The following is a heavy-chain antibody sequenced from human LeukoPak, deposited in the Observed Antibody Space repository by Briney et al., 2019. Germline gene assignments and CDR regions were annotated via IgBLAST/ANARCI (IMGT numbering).Heavy chain of an antibody. J-gene: IGHJ4*02. CDR1: GGSFSGYY. V-gene: IGHV4-34*01. D-gene: IGHD2-21*02. Sequence: PSETLSLTCAVYGGSFSGYYWSWIRQPPGKGLEWIGEINHSGSTNCNPSLKSRVTISVDTSKNQFSLKLSSVTAADTAVYYCARGRPVVTAIPYAFYFDYWGQGTLVTVSS. CDR2: INHSGST. CDR3: ARGRPVVTAIPYAFYFDY.